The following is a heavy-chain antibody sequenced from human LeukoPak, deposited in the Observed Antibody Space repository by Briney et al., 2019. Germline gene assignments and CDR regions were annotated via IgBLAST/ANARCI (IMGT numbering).Heavy chain of an antibody. J-gene: IGHJ4*02. CDR1: GFTFSSYN. V-gene: IGHV3-21*01. CDR2: ISSSSSYI. CDR3: ARDLPAH. Sequence: GGSLRLSCAASGFTFSSYNMNWVRQAPGKGLEWVSFISSSSSYIHYADSVKGRFTISRDNAKNSLYLHMNSLRAEDTAVYYCARDLPAHWGQGTLVTVSS.